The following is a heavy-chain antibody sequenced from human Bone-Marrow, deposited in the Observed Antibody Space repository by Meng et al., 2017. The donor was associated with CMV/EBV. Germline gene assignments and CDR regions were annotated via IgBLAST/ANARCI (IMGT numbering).Heavy chain of an antibody. V-gene: IGHV3-30-3*01. J-gene: IGHJ4*02. CDR3: ARGEGPAYGPVGYYFDY. CDR1: GFDFNTYA. D-gene: IGHD4-17*01. Sequence: GESLKISCAASGFDFNTYAMHWVRQPPGKGLERMTVISYDGSNKFYADSVKGRFTISRDNSKNTLYLEMNSLRPEDTAVYYCARGEGPAYGPVGYYFDYWGQGTLVTVSS. CDR2: ISYDGSNK.